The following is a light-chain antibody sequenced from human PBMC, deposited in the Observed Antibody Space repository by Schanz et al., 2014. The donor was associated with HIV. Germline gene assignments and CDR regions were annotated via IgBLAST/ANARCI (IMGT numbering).Light chain of an antibody. CDR2: DVS. CDR3: SSYAGSNNVV. J-gene: IGLJ2*01. CDR1: SDDVGGYNY. Sequence: QSALTQPASVSGSPGQSITISCTGTSDDVGGYNYVSWYQQHPGKAPKLMIYDVSNRPSGVPDRFSGSKSGNTASLTVSGLQAEDEADYYCSSYAGSNNVVFGGGTKVTVL. V-gene: IGLV2-8*01.